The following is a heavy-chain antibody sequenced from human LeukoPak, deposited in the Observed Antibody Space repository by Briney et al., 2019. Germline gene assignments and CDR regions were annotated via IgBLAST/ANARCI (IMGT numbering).Heavy chain of an antibody. J-gene: IGHJ3*02. CDR2: ISWDGDDK. Sequence: GGSLRLSCATSGFTFDDYNMHWVRQAPGKGLEWVSVISWDGDDKFYADSVRGRFTISRDNTKNSLYLQMNSLRAEDTAVYYCARDLEIVVAVADAFDIWGQGTMVTVSS. D-gene: IGHD2-15*01. V-gene: IGHV3-43*01. CDR1: GFTFDDYN. CDR3: ARDLEIVVAVADAFDI.